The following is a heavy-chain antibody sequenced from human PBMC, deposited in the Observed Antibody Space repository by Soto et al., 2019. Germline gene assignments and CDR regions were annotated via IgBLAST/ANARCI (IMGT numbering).Heavy chain of an antibody. CDR3: VRGDGDYYDGNGYLGRH. CDR1: GFTFSSYW. CDR2: LKSDGSGT. Sequence: EVQLVESGGDLVQPGGYLRLSCAASGFTFSSYWMHWVRQAPGKGLVWVSRLKSDGSGTTYADSVKGRLTISRYNVKNTLYLQMNSLRAEDTAVYYCVRGDGDYYDGNGYLGRHWGQGTLVTVSS. J-gene: IGHJ4*02. D-gene: IGHD3-22*01. V-gene: IGHV3-74*01.